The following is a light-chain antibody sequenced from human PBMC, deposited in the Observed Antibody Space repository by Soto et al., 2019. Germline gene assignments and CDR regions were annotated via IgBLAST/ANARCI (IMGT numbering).Light chain of an antibody. CDR1: QSVGSK. J-gene: IGKJ3*01. CDR2: DAS. V-gene: IGKV3-15*01. CDR3: QQYNNWPPVT. Sequence: EIVMTQSPATLAVSPGERASLSCRASQSVGSKLAWYQHKPGQAPRLLIYDASTSATGFPARFSGSGSGTEFTLTISSLQPEDFAVYYCQQYNNWPPVTLGPGTKVDI.